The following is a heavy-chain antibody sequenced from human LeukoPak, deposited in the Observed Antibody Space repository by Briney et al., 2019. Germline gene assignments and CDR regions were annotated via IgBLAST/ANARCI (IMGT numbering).Heavy chain of an antibody. J-gene: IGHJ3*02. Sequence: GESLKISCKGSGYRFTSYWIGWVRQMPGKGLEWMGISYPGDSDIRYSPSFQGQVTISADKSISTAYLQWSSLKASDTAIYYCAKLYGDGWEGFDIWGQGTMVIVSS. V-gene: IGHV5-51*01. D-gene: IGHD4-17*01. CDR2: SYPGDSDI. CDR1: GYRFTSYW. CDR3: AKLYGDGWEGFDI.